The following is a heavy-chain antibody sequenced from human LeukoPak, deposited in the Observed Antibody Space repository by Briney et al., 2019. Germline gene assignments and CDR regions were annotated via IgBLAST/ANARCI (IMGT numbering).Heavy chain of an antibody. D-gene: IGHD3-10*01. J-gene: IGHJ4*02. CDR1: GYIFTDHF. CDR2: INPNSGGT. V-gene: IGHV1-2*02. CDR3: ARDYELGTPGSAYEFFDY. Sequence: ASVKVSCKASGYIFTDHFMQWVRHAPGQGLEWMGWINPNSGGTSYAQKFKGRVTMTRDTSISTVYTELSRLGSDDTAVYYCARDYELGTPGSAYEFFDYWGQGTLVTVSS.